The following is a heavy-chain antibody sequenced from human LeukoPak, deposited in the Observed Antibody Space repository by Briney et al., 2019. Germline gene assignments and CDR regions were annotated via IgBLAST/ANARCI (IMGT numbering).Heavy chain of an antibody. CDR3: ARGRFSGYGAD. CDR1: GYTFTGYY. V-gene: IGHV1-46*01. J-gene: IGHJ4*02. D-gene: IGHD5-12*01. Sequence: ASVKVSCKASGYTFTGYYMHWVRQAPGQGLEWMGLINPSGSSTLYAQKFQGRVTMTRDMSTTTDYMELSSLRSEDTAVYYCARGRFSGYGADWGQGTLVTVSS. CDR2: INPSGSST.